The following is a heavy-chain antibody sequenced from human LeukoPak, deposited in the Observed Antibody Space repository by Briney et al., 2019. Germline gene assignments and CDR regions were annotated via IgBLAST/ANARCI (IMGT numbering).Heavy chain of an antibody. D-gene: IGHD6-19*01. CDR2: IYYSGST. V-gene: IGHV4-39*07. J-gene: IGHJ4*02. CDR3: ARVNRQWPVRRGLDY. CDR1: GGSISSSSYY. Sequence: SETLSLTCTVSGGSISSSSYYWGWIRQPPGKGLEWIGSIYYSGSTYYNPSLKSRVTISVDTSKNQFSLKLSSVTAADTAVYYCARVNRQWPVRRGLDYWGQGTLVTVSS.